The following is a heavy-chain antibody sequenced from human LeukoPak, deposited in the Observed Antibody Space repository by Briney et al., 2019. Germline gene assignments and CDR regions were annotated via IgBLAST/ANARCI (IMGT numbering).Heavy chain of an antibody. CDR3: ARNGTAGFFDH. CDR1: GSSVTSDYF. Sequence: SETLSLTCAVSGSSVTSDYFWGWIRQPPGKGLEWIATIYHSWGIYFNPSLKSRVSISLDASKNEFSLRLTSLTAADTPIYYCARNGTAGFFDHWGPGILVTVSS. V-gene: IGHV4-38-2*01. D-gene: IGHD1-1*01. J-gene: IGHJ4*02. CDR2: IYHSWGI.